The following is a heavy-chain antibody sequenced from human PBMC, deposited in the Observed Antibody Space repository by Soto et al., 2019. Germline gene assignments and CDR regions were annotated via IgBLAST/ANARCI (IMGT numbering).Heavy chain of an antibody. CDR2: ISGSGGST. Sequence: GGSLRLSCAASGFTFSSYAMSWVRQAPGKGLEWVSAISGSGGSTYYADSVKGRFTISRDNSKNTLYLQMNSLRAEDTAVYYCAKDQIAARRGWGYYGMDVWGQGTTVTVSS. V-gene: IGHV3-23*01. D-gene: IGHD6-6*01. CDR1: GFTFSSYA. CDR3: AKDQIAARRGWGYYGMDV. J-gene: IGHJ6*02.